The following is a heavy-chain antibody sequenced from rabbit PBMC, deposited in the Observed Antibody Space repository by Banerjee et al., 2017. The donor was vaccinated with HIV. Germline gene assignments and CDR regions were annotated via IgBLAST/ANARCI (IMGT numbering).Heavy chain of an antibody. J-gene: IGHJ4*01. CDR1: GIDFSSYYV. V-gene: IGHV1S40*01. D-gene: IGHD6-1*01. Sequence: QSLEESGGDLVKPGASLTLTCTASGIDFSSYYVMCWVRQAPGKGLEWIGCINTSSGGTWYASWANGRFTISRTSSTTVTLQMTSLTAADTATYFCARDPYCIYGASLGLWGQGTLVTVS. CDR2: INTSSGGT. CDR3: ARDPYCIYGASLGL.